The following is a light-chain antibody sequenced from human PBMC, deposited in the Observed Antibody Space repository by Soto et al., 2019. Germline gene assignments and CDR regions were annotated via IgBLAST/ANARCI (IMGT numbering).Light chain of an antibody. Sequence: ALTQPASVSGSPGQSITISCAGTSSDVGGYDYVSWYQQHPDKAPKLMIYDVTNRPSGVSNRFSGSKSGNTASLTISGLQAEDEADYYCSSYTSSSNVVFGGGTKVTVL. V-gene: IGLV2-14*03. J-gene: IGLJ2*01. CDR2: DVT. CDR3: SSYTSSSNVV. CDR1: SSDVGGYDY.